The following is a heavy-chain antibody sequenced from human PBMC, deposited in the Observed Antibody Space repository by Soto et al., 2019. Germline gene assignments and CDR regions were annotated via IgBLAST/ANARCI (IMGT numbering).Heavy chain of an antibody. CDR3: ARGPRKQRHYYYYGMDV. Sequence: QVQLVQSGAEVKKPGASVKVSCKASGYTFTSYDINWVRQATGQGLEWMGWMNPNSGNTGYAQKFQGRVTMTRNTSISTAYMELSSLRSEDTAVYYCARGPRKQRHYYYYGMDVWGQGTTVTVSS. D-gene: IGHD6-25*01. CDR2: MNPNSGNT. CDR1: GYTFTSYD. V-gene: IGHV1-8*01. J-gene: IGHJ6*02.